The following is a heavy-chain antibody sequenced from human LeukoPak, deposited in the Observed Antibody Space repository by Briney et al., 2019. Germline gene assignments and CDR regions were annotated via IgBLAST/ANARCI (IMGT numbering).Heavy chain of an antibody. CDR3: AREGKAPDVGWYYYYMDV. V-gene: IGHV3-7*01. CDR2: IKQDGSEK. Sequence: GGSLRLSCTASGFTFSSYWMTWVRQAPGKGLEWVANIKQDGSEKYYVDSVKGRFTISRDNAETSLYLQMNSLRAEAPAVYYCAREGKAPDVGWYYYYMDVWGKGTTVTVSS. J-gene: IGHJ6*03. D-gene: IGHD1-14*01. CDR1: GFTFSSYW.